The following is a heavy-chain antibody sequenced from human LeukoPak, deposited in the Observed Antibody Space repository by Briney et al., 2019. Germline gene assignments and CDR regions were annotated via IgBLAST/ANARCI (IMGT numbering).Heavy chain of an antibody. J-gene: IGHJ5*02. CDR3: ARGIVVSPAAPYSWFDP. CDR1: GFTFSTYA. V-gene: IGHV3-23*01. Sequence: GGSLRLSCAASGFTFSTYAMTWVRQPPGKGLEWVSGISSSGSSTYYADSVKGRFTISRDNTKNSLYLQMNGLRAEDTAVYYCARGIVVSPAAPYSWFDPRGQGTLVIVSS. D-gene: IGHD2-2*01. CDR2: ISSSGSST.